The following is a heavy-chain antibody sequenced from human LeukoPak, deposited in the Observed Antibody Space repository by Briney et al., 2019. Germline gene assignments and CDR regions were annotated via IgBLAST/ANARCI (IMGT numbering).Heavy chain of an antibody. D-gene: IGHD3-22*01. J-gene: IGHJ4*02. CDR2: ISYDGSNK. CDR3: AREEEDYYDSSGYSYYFDY. V-gene: IGHV3-30*03. CDR1: GFTFSSYG. Sequence: GRSLRLSCAASGFTFSSYGMHWVRQAPGKGLEWVAVISYDGSNKYYADSVKGRFTISRDNSKNTLYLQMNSLRAEDTAVYYCAREEEDYYDSSGYSYYFDYWGQGTLVTVSS.